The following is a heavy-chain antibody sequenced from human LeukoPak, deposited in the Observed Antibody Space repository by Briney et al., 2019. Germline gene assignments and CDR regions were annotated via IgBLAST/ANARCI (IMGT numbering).Heavy chain of an antibody. D-gene: IGHD6-19*01. CDR3: ARHFSVAGLIYYYYYYMDV. CDR1: GFTFSSYW. Sequence: PGGSLRLSCAASGFTFSSYWMYWVRQAPGKGLVWVSRINSDGSSTSYADSVKGRFTISRDNAKNTLYLQMNSLRAEDTAVYYCARHFSVAGLIYYYYYYMDVWGKGTTVTISS. V-gene: IGHV3-74*01. J-gene: IGHJ6*03. CDR2: INSDGSST.